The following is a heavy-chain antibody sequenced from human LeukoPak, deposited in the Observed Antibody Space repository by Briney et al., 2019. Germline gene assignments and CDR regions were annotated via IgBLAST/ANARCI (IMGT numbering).Heavy chain of an antibody. D-gene: IGHD3-16*01. Sequence: ASVKVSCKASGGTFSSYAISWVRQAPGQGLEWMGWISAYNGNTDYAQSLQGRVTMTIGTSTSTVYMELRSLRSDDTAVYYCARDVGRNYDLDYWGQGTLVTVSS. CDR2: ISAYNGNT. J-gene: IGHJ4*02. V-gene: IGHV1-18*01. CDR3: ARDVGRNYDLDY. CDR1: GGTFSSYA.